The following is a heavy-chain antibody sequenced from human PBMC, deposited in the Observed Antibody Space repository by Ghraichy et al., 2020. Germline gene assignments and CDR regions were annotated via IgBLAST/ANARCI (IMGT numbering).Heavy chain of an antibody. V-gene: IGHV4-59*01. CDR2: IYYSGST. CDR1: GGSISSYY. CDR3: ARDRGAYYDILTGYPRYYDCDGMDG. J-gene: IGHJ6*02. Sequence: SETLSLTCTVSGGSISSYYWSWIRQPPGKGLEWIGYIYYSGSTNYNPSLKSRVTISVDTSKNQFSLKLSSVTAADTAVYYCARDRGAYYDILTGYPRYYDCDGMDGWGQGTTATVSS. D-gene: IGHD3-9*01.